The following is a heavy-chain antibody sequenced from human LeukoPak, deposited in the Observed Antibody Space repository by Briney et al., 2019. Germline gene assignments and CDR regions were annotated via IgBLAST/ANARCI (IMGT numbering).Heavy chain of an antibody. CDR2: IYPGDSDT. Sequence: GESLKISCKGSGYSFTSYWIGWVRQMPGKGLEWMGIIYPGDSDTRYSPSFQGQVTISADKSISTAYLQWSSLKASDTAMYYCARQSFYDSSGYPEVGDYYYMDVWGKGTTVTVSS. V-gene: IGHV5-51*01. CDR1: GYSFTSYW. CDR3: ARQSFYDSSGYPEVGDYYYMDV. D-gene: IGHD3-22*01. J-gene: IGHJ6*03.